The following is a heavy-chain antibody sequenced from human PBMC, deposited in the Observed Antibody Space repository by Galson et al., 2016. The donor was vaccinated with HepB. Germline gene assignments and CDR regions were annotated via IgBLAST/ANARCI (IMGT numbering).Heavy chain of an antibody. CDR1: GFTFNNYA. Sequence: SLRLSCAASGFTFNNYAMSWVRQAPGKGLERVSGISGSGTATYYPDSVKGRFTISRDNSKSTLYLQMNGLTAEDTAIYYCAKDQLIVVVPAAGNWFGPWGPGTQVTVSS. V-gene: IGHV3-23*01. CDR2: ISGSGTAT. D-gene: IGHD2-2*01. J-gene: IGHJ5*02. CDR3: AKDQLIVVVPAAGNWFGP.